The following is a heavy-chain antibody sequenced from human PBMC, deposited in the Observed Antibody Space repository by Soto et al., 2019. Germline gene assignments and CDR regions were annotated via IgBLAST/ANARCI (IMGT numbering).Heavy chain of an antibody. CDR1: GFTFSSYS. CDR3: AKYLRPDGVWDFDS. Sequence: EVQLLESGGGLVQPGGSLRLSCAASGFTFSSYSMAWVRQAPGRGPEWVSGIIQDGTTYYADSVKGRFTISRDNSRNSVHLQMITLRGEDTAVYYCAKYLRPDGVWDFDSWGQGPLVTVSS. D-gene: IGHD4-17*01. V-gene: IGHV3-23*01. J-gene: IGHJ4*02. CDR2: IIQDGTT.